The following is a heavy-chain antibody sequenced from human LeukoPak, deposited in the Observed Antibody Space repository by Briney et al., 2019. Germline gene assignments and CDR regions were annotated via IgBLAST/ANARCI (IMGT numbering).Heavy chain of an antibody. CDR2: ISGSGGST. V-gene: IGHV3-23*01. CDR3: AKGSGSYWVSNWFDP. CDR1: GFTFSSYA. J-gene: IGHJ5*02. D-gene: IGHD1-26*01. Sequence: GGSLRLSCAASGFTFSSYAMSWVRQAPGKGLEWVSAISGSGGSTYYADSVKGRFTIPRDNSKNTLYLQMNSLRAEDTAVYYCAKGSGSYWVSNWFDPWGQGTLVTVSS.